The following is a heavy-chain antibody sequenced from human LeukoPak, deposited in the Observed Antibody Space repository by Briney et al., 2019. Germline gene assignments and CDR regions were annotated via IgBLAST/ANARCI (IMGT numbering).Heavy chain of an antibody. CDR3: ARAYIVVVPAATGVADY. Sequence: PSETLSLTCAVSGYSISSGYYWGWIRQPPGKGLEWIGSIYHSVSTYYNPSLKSRVTISVDTSKNQFSLKLSSVTAADTAVYYCARAYIVVVPAATGVADYWGQGTLVTVSS. D-gene: IGHD2-2*01. CDR1: GYSISSGYY. V-gene: IGHV4-38-2*01. CDR2: IYHSVST. J-gene: IGHJ4*02.